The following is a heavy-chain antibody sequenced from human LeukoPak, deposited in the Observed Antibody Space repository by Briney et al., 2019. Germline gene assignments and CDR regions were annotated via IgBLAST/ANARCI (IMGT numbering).Heavy chain of an antibody. CDR1: GYTFTGYY. J-gene: IGHJ4*02. D-gene: IGHD3-9*01. CDR2: INPNSGGT. Sequence: ASVKVSCKASGYTFTGYYMHWVRQAPGQGLEWMGWINPNSGGTNYAQKFQGRVTMTRDTSISTAYMELSRLRSDDTAVYYCARSQTLPYDDFEHWGDYWGQGTLVTVSS. V-gene: IGHV1-2*02. CDR3: ARSQTLPYDDFEHWGDY.